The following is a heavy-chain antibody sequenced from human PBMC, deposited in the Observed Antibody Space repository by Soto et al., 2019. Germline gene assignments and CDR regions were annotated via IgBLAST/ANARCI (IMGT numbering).Heavy chain of an antibody. V-gene: IGHV4-59*01. CDR3: AKDLSRSLGVVVPAANEFDY. J-gene: IGHJ4*02. CDR2: IYYSGST. Sequence: SETLSLTCTVSGGSISSYYWSWIRQPPGKGLEWIGYIYYSGSTNYNPSLKSRVTISVDTSKNQFSLKLSSVTAEDTAVYYCAKDLSRSLGVVVPAANEFDYWGQGTLVTVSS. CDR1: GGSISSYY. D-gene: IGHD2-2*01.